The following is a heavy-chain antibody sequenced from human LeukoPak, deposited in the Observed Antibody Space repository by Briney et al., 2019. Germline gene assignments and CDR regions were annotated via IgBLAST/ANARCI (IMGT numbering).Heavy chain of an antibody. Sequence: ASVKVSCKASGYTFNYYGISWVRQAPGQGLEWMGWISAYTGSTNYAQRLQGRVTMATDTSTSTAYMELRSLRSDDTAVYYCARGGYSYGYMGYSDYWGQGTLVTVSS. CDR1: GYTFNYYG. CDR2: ISAYTGST. D-gene: IGHD5-18*01. CDR3: ARGGYSYGYMGYSDY. V-gene: IGHV1-18*01. J-gene: IGHJ4*02.